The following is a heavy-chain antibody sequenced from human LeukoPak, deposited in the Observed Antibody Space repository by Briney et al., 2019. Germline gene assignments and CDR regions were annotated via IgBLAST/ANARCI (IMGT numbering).Heavy chain of an antibody. CDR1: GFTFGDYA. D-gene: IGHD3-10*01. CDR3: TRSRIWFGELLALGYYYGMDV. Sequence: PGGSLRLSCTASGFTFGDYAMSWVRQAPGKGLEWVGFIRSKAYGGTTEYAASVKGRFTISRDDSKSIAYLQMNSLKTEDTAVYYCTRSRIWFGELLALGYYYGMDVWGQGTTVTVSS. V-gene: IGHV3-49*04. J-gene: IGHJ6*02. CDR2: IRSKAYGGTT.